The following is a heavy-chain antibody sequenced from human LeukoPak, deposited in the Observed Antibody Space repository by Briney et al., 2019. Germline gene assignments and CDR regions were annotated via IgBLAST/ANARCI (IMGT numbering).Heavy chain of an antibody. V-gene: IGHV3-21*01. Sequence: GGSLRLSCAASGFTFTTYSMTWVRQAPGKGLEWVSSISSSGTYTYYADSLKGRFTISRDNGKSSLFLQMNSLRAEDTAIYYCARDQYGDYSLDYWGQGTMVTVSS. CDR1: GFTFTTYS. CDR2: ISSSGTYT. D-gene: IGHD4-17*01. CDR3: ARDQYGDYSLDY. J-gene: IGHJ4*02.